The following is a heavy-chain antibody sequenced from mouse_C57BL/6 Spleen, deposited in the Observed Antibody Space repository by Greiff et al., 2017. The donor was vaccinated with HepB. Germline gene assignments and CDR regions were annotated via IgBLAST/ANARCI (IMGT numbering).Heavy chain of an antibody. J-gene: IGHJ3*01. CDR2: IYPGSGST. Sequence: QVQLKQSGAELVKPGASVKMSCKASGYTFTSYWITWVKQRPGQGLEWIGDIYPGSGSTNYNEKFKSKATLTVDTSSSTAYMQLSSLTSEDSAVYYCARSGNYGSSYGFAYWGQGTLVTVSA. CDR3: ARSGNYGSSYGFAY. V-gene: IGHV1-55*01. D-gene: IGHD1-1*01. CDR1: GYTFTSYW.